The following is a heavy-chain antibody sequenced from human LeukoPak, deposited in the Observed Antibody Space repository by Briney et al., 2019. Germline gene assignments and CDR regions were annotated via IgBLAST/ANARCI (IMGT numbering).Heavy chain of an antibody. CDR3: AKDPLNTLMVSPTFDY. CDR2: ISGSGDDT. J-gene: IGHJ4*02. V-gene: IGHV3-23*01. CDR1: GFPFSSYA. D-gene: IGHD5-18*01. Sequence: GGSLRLSCVVSGFPFSSYAMSWLRQAPGKGLEWVSGISGSGDDTYYAASVKGRFIVSRDTSKNTLYLQMNSLRAQDTAVYYCAKDPLNTLMVSPTFDYWGQGTLVTVSS.